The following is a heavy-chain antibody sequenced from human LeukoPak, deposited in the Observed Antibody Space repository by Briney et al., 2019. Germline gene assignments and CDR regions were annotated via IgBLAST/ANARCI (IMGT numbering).Heavy chain of an antibody. V-gene: IGHV1-8*03. CDR1: GYTFTSYD. D-gene: IGHD2/OR15-2a*01. Sequence: ASVKVSCKASGYTFTSYDINWVRQAPGQGLEWMGWMNPNSGNTGYAQKFQGRVTITRNTSISTAYMELSRLRSDDTAVYYCARDFRGFYDAFDIWGQGTMVTVSS. CDR3: ARDFRGFYDAFDI. J-gene: IGHJ3*02. CDR2: MNPNSGNT.